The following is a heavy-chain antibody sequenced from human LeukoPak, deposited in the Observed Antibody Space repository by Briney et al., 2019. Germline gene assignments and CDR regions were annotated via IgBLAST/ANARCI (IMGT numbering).Heavy chain of an antibody. D-gene: IGHD3-22*01. V-gene: IGHV3-11*04. CDR3: ARDLEGYYDSSGTNWFDP. Sequence: GGSLRLSCAASGFTFSDYYMSWIRQAPGKGLEWVSYISSSGSTIYYADSVKGRFTISRDNAKNSLYLQMNSLRAEDTAVYYCARDLEGYYDSSGTNWFDPWGQGTLVTVSS. CDR2: ISSSGSTI. CDR1: GFTFSDYY. J-gene: IGHJ5*02.